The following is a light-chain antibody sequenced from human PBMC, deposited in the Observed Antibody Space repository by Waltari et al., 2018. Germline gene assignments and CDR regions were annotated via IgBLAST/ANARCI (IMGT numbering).Light chain of an antibody. CDR3: STWDYSLSGWV. J-gene: IGLJ3*02. CDR1: SNNVAGPT. CDR2: GD. Sequence: SALTQEASVSGAVGQKVTLSAAGDSNNVAGPTVAWLQQISHGAPKTVMFGDSLPSGIADRFSGSTTGTTAYLTISGLQPEDEGDFYCSTWDYSLSGWVFGGGTKLTVL. V-gene: IGLV1-36*01.